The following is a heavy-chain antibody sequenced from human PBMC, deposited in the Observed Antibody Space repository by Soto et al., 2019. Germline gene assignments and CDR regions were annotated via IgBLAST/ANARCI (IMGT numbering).Heavy chain of an antibody. J-gene: IGHJ4*02. CDR3: AKGKVAGATPDGANC. CDR1: GFTFSNYG. Sequence: EVQVLESGGGLVQPGGSLRLSCAASGFTFSNYGMNCVRQAPGKGLEWVSGICSDGDTTYNSDSVKGRFTVSRDTYKNTVYLQMNSLRVEDSAVYYCAKGKVAGATPDGANCWGQGTLVTVSS. CDR2: ICSDGDTT. D-gene: IGHD1-26*01. V-gene: IGHV3-23*01.